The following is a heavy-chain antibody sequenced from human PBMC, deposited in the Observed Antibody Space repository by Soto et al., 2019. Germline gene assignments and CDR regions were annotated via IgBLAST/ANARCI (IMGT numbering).Heavy chain of an antibody. CDR1: GYTVTSNW. CDR2: INPSVGTT. CDR3: ARDIVVGPPSNRWFDP. J-gene: IGHJ5*02. Sequence: ASVKVSCKASGYTVTSNWMHWVRQAPGQGTEWMGIINPSVGTTIYAQKFQGRVTMTRDTSTNTVYMELRSLRSDDTAVYYCARDIVVGPPSNRWFDPWGQGTLVTVSS. V-gene: IGHV1-46*01. D-gene: IGHD2-15*01.